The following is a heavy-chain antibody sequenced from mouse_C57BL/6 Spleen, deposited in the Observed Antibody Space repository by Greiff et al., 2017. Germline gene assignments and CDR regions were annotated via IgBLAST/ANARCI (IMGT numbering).Heavy chain of an antibody. CDR2: IDPNSGGT. CDR3: ASEGALYGNFDYFDY. Sequence: VQLQQPGAELVKPGASVKLSCKASGYPFTSYWMHWLKQRPGRGLGWIGWIDPNSGGTKSNEKFKSKATLTVDKPSSPAYMQLSSLTSEVSAVYDCASEGALYGNFDYFDYWGQGTTLTVSS. CDR1: GYPFTSYW. D-gene: IGHD2-1*01. J-gene: IGHJ2*01. V-gene: IGHV1-72*01.